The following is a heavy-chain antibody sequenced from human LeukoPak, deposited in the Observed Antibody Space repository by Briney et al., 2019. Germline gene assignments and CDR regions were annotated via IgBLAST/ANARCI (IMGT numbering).Heavy chain of an antibody. J-gene: IGHJ6*02. CDR1: GGSISSTSYY. CDR2: IYYSGST. D-gene: IGHD6-19*01. Sequence: SETLSLTCTVSGGSISSTSYYWGWIRQPPGKGLEWIGSIYYSGSTYYNPSLKSRVTISVDTSKNQFSLKLSSVTAADTAVYYCARLIAVAGMPYYYYGMDVWGQGTTVTVSS. CDR3: ARLIAVAGMPYYYYGMDV. V-gene: IGHV4-39*01.